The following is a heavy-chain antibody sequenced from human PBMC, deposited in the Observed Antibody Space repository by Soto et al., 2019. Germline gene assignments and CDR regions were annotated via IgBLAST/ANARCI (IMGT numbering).Heavy chain of an antibody. CDR1: GYTFTNYG. Sequence: QVQLLQSGAEVKKPGASVKVSCKASGYTFTNYGITWVRQAPGQGLEWLGWISAYNGDTHYTQRLQGRVTITTDKSTSTAYMELRGLGSDDTAVYYCARVRKLVGYCYCYMDVWGKGTTVTVSS. CDR2: ISAYNGDT. J-gene: IGHJ6*03. V-gene: IGHV1-18*01. CDR3: ARVRKLVGYCYCYMDV. D-gene: IGHD6-6*01.